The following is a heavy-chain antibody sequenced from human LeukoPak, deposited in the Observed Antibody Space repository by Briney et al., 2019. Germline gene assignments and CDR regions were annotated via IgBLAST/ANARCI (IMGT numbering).Heavy chain of an antibody. V-gene: IGHV6-1*01. CDR3: SRRLTQYDCFDP. J-gene: IGHJ5*02. D-gene: IGHD2-2*01. CDR1: ADSVSSNSVT. CDR2: TYYRSTWYN. Sequence: SQTLSLTCAISADSVSSNSVTWNWIRQSPSRGLEWLGRTYYRSTWYNDYAVSVRGRITVNPDISKNQFSLHLNSVTPEDTAVYYCSRRLTQYDCFDPWGQGILVTVSS.